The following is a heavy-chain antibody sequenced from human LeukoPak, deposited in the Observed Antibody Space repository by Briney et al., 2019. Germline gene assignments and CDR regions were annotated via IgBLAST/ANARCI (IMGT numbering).Heavy chain of an antibody. CDR2: IYHSGST. D-gene: IGHD6-25*01. V-gene: IGHV4-39*07. Sequence: SETLSLTCTVSGGSISSGSYYWSWIRQPAGKGLEWIGSIYHSGSTYYNPSLKSRVTISVDTSKNQFSLKLSSVTAADMAVYYCAREQNNEYSSGDDAFDIWGQGTMVTVSS. CDR1: GGSISSGSYY. J-gene: IGHJ3*02. CDR3: AREQNNEYSSGDDAFDI.